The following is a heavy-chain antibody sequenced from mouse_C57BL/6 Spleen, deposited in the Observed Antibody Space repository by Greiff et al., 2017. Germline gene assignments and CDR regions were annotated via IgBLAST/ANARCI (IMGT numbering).Heavy chain of an antibody. J-gene: IGHJ2*01. Sequence: EVKLMESGGGLVKPGGSLKLSCAASGFTFSDYGMHWVRQAPEKGLEWVAYISSGSSTIYYADTVKGRFTISRDNAKNTLFLQMTSLRSEDTAMYYGAIITTVHYFDYWGQGTTLTVSS. D-gene: IGHD1-1*01. CDR1: GFTFSDYG. CDR3: AIITTVHYFDY. V-gene: IGHV5-17*01. CDR2: ISSGSSTI.